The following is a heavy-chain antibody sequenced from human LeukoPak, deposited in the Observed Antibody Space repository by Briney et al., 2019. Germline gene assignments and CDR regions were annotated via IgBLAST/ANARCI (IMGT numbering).Heavy chain of an antibody. J-gene: IGHJ4*02. CDR3: ARGLYDSSGYYD. CDR1: GFTVSSNY. CDR2: INSDGSST. V-gene: IGHV3-74*01. D-gene: IGHD3-22*01. Sequence: GGSLRLSCAASGFTVSSNYMSWVRQAPGKGLVWVSRINSDGSSTSYADSVKGRFTISRDNAKNTLYLQMNSLRAEDTAVYYCARGLYDSSGYYDWGQGTLVTVSS.